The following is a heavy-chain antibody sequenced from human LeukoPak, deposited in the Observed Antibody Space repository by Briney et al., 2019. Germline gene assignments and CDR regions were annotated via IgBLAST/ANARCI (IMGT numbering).Heavy chain of an antibody. J-gene: IGHJ4*02. D-gene: IGHD6-13*01. CDR2: ITAYDGAT. CDR1: GYTFSSYG. V-gene: IGHV1-18*04. Sequence: ASVKFSCKASGYTFSSYGISWVRQAPGQGLDWIGWITAYDGATNHVQNLQGRGTMTTDTSTSTTYMELRSLRCDDTAVYYCARIAEYHPARHFDYWGQGTLVTVSS. CDR3: ARIAEYHPARHFDY.